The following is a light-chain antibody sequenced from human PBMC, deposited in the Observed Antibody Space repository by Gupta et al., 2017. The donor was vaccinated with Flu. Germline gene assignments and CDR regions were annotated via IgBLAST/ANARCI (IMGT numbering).Light chain of an antibody. CDR2: GNN. CDR1: SSNIGSNY. CDR3: AAWDDSLNGHYV. J-gene: IGLJ1*01. Sequence: QSVLADPPSASGTPGRRATHSCYGSSSNIGSNYVNWYQQVPGTCPKLLIYGNNKRPSGVPDRFSCSKSGTSASLAISGLQSGDEADYYCAAWDDSLNGHYVFGTGTKVTVL. V-gene: IGLV1-44*01.